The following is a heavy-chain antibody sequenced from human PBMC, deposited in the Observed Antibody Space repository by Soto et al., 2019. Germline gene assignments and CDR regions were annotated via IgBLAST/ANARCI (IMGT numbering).Heavy chain of an antibody. CDR1: GFTFSRYW. CDR2: IKGDGSRT. V-gene: IGHV3-74*01. D-gene: IGHD3-22*01. Sequence: EVQLVESGGGLVQPGGSLRLSCAASGFTFSRYWMHWVRQFPGKGLVWVSRIKGDGSRTAYADSVKGRFTISRDNAENTVYLQMNSLRGEDTAVYYCVRGAEGAYYHDYWGQGTLVTVSS. CDR3: VRGAEGAYYHDY. J-gene: IGHJ4*02.